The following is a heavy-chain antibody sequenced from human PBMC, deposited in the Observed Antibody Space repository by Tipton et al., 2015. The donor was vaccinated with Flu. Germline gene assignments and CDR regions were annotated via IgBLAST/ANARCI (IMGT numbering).Heavy chain of an antibody. CDR3: ARVIIVGATGAELFDH. CDR2: TYYSGYT. V-gene: IGHV4-59*01. J-gene: IGHJ4*02. Sequence: TLSLTCTVSGGSISSFYWSWIRQPPGKGLEWIGYTYYSGYTKYNPSLKSRVTISVDTSKNQFSLKLSSVTAADTAVNYCARVIIVGATGAELFDHWGQGTLVTVSS. CDR1: GGSISSFY. D-gene: IGHD1-26*01.